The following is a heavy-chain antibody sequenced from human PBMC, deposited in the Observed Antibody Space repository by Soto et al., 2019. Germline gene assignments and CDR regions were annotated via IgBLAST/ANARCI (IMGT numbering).Heavy chain of an antibody. V-gene: IGHV3-33*01. CDR3: ARGPYCSSTRCYNYYYYGMDV. CDR2: IWYDGSNK. CDR1: GFTFSSYG. Sequence: QVQLVESGGGVVQPGRSLRLSCAASGFTFSSYGMHWVRQAPGKGLEWVAVIWYDGSNKYYADSVKGRFTISRDNSKNTLYLQMNSLRAEDTAVYYCARGPYCSSTRCYNYYYYGMDVWGQGTPVTVSS. D-gene: IGHD2-2*01. J-gene: IGHJ6*02.